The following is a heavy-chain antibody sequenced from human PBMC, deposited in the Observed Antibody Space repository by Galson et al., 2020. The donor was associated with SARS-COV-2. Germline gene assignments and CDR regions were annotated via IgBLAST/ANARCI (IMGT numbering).Heavy chain of an antibody. D-gene: IGHD2-15*01. CDR1: GFTVSSNY. J-gene: IGHJ4*02. Sequence: GGSLRLSCAASGFTVSSNYMSWVRQAPGKGLEWVSAIYSGGSTYYADSVKGRFTISRDNSKNTLYLQMNSLRAEDTAVYYCAREPYGGYFDYWGQGTLVTVSS. V-gene: IGHV3-53*01. CDR3: AREPYGGYFDY. CDR2: IYSGGST.